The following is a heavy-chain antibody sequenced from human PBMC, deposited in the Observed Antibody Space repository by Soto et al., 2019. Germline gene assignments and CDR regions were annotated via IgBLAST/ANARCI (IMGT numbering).Heavy chain of an antibody. D-gene: IGHD6-13*01. CDR1: GFTFSGHT. V-gene: IGHV3-21*02. CDR2: ISSSGGYI. CDR3: AGRIAAGGGMDV. J-gene: IGHJ6*02. Sequence: EVQLVESGGGLVKPGGSLRLSCEASGFTFSGHTLTWVRQAPGKGLEWVSSISSSGGYIHYADSVKGRFTISRDNANNSLSLQMNSLRVEDTALYECAGRIAAGGGMDVWGQGTTDSVSS.